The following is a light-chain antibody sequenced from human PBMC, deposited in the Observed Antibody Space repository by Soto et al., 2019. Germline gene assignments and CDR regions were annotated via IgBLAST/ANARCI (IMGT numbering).Light chain of an antibody. CDR3: QQYYSTLWT. CDR1: QSVLYSSNNKNY. J-gene: IGKJ1*01. CDR2: WAS. V-gene: IGKV4-1*01. Sequence: DIVMTQSPDSLAVSLGERATINCKSSQSVLYSSNNKNYLAWYQQKPGQPPKLLIYWASTRESGVPDRFSGSGSWTDFTLTISILQAEDVSVYYCQQYYSTLWTFGQGNKVEIK.